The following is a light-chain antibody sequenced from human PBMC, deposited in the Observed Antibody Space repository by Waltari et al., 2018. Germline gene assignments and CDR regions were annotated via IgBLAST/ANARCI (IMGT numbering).Light chain of an antibody. Sequence: DIQMTQSPSSLSASVGDRVTITCRASQSISTALSWYLQKPGKAPKLLIYAASRLQDGVPSRFRGSGSGTDFTLTISNLQPEDFATYFCHQSYKAPQTFGGGTRLEIK. CDR3: HQSYKAPQT. CDR2: AAS. V-gene: IGKV1-39*01. J-gene: IGKJ4*01. CDR1: QSISTA.